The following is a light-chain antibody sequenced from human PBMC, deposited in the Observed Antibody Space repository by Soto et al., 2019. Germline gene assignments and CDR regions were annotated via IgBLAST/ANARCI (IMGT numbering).Light chain of an antibody. Sequence: EIVLTQSPGTLSLYPGERATLSCRASHSFSSSYLAWYQQKPGQAPRPLIYGASSRAIGIPDRFSGSGSGTDFTLTISRLEPEDFAVYYCQQYGSSPWTFGQGTKV. CDR2: GAS. CDR3: QQYGSSPWT. CDR1: HSFSSSY. V-gene: IGKV3-20*01. J-gene: IGKJ1*01.